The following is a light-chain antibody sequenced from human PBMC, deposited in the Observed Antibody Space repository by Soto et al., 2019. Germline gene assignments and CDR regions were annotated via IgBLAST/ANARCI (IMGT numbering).Light chain of an antibody. J-gene: IGKJ4*01. CDR2: AAS. CDR1: QGISSY. Sequence: DIRLTQSPSFLPASVGDRVTITCRASQGISSYLAWYQQKPGKAPKLLIYAASTLQSRVPSRFSGSGPGPEFTLTISSQQPGDFATYDCRQLNSYPLTGGGGTKVVIK. CDR3: RQLNSYPLT. V-gene: IGKV1-9*01.